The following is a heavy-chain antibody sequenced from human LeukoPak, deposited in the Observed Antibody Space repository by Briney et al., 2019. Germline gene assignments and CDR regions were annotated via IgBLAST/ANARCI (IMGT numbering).Heavy chain of an antibody. J-gene: IGHJ4*02. V-gene: IGHV1-2*02. D-gene: IGHD1-26*01. CDR2: INPNNGDT. CDR1: GYTFTGYF. CDR3: ARLRWERGALDY. Sequence: GASVKVSCKAAGYTFTGYFMDWVRRAPGQGLEWMGEINPNNGDTKFAQKFEGRVTMTRDTSITTAYMEPSSLKSDDTAVYYCARLRWERGALDYWGQGTPVTVSS.